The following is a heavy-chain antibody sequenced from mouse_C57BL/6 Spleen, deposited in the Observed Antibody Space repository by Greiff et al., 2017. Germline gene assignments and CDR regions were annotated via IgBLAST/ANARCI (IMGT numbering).Heavy chain of an antibody. CDR2: INPSSGYT. D-gene: IGHD1-1*01. V-gene: IGHV1-4*01. CDR3: ARPYYYGSSWFAY. Sequence: QVQLQQSGAELARPGASVKMSCKASGYTFTSYTMHWVKQRPGQGLEWIGYINPSSGYTKYNQKFKDKATLTADKSSITAYMQLSSLTSEDSAVYYCARPYYYGSSWFAYWGQGTLVTVSA. J-gene: IGHJ3*01. CDR1: GYTFTSYT.